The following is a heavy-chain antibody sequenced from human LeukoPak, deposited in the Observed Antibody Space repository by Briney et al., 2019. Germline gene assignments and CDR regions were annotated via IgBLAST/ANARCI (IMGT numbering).Heavy chain of an antibody. Sequence: GGSLRLSCAASGFTFSDYAMSWVRQAPGKGLEWLSVISGGSSGSTYYADSVTGRFTVSRDNSKNTVDLQMNNLRVDDTAIYYCAKDLVDSVGAFDIWGQGTMVTVSS. CDR1: GFTFSDYA. V-gene: IGHV3-23*01. CDR2: ISGGSSGST. J-gene: IGHJ3*02. CDR3: AKDLVDSVGAFDI. D-gene: IGHD2-15*01.